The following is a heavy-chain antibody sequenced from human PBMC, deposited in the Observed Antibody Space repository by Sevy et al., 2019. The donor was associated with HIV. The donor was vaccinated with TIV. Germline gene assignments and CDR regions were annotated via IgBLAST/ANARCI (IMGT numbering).Heavy chain of an antibody. J-gene: IGHJ4*02. CDR1: GFTFSGYG. CDR2: IWYDGSNK. Sequence: GGSLRLSCAASGFTFSGYGMHWVRQAPGKGLEWVAVIWYDGSNKNYVDSVKGRFTISRDNSKNTLYLQMNSLRAEDTAVYYCVRESIAVAGIGYYLHHWGQGTLVTVSS. V-gene: IGHV3-33*01. CDR3: VRESIAVAGIGYYLHH. D-gene: IGHD6-19*01.